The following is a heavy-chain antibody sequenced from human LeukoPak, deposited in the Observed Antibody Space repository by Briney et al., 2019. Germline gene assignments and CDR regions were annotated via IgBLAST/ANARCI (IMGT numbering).Heavy chain of an antibody. D-gene: IGHD6-19*01. CDR2: INHSGST. CDR3: ARDRGSGWYETAFDI. V-gene: IGHV4-34*01. Sequence: PSETLSLTCAVYGGSFSGYYWSWIRQPPGKGLEWIGEINHSGSTNYNPSLKSRVTISIDTSKNQFSLKLSSVTAADTAVYYCARDRGSGWYETAFDIWGQGTMVTVSS. CDR1: GGSFSGYY. J-gene: IGHJ3*02.